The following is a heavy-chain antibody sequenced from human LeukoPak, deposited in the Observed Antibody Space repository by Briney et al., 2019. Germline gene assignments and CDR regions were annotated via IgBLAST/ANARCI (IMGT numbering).Heavy chain of an antibody. CDR1: GGSISSYY. CDR2: IYYSGST. Sequence: SETLSLTCTVSGGSISSYYWSWIRQPPGKGLEWIGYIYYSGSTNYNPSLTSRVTISVDTSKNQFSLRLSSVTAADTAVYYCARDYRSTIGGEYGMDVWGQGTTVTVSS. V-gene: IGHV4-59*12. J-gene: IGHJ6*02. CDR3: ARDYRSTIGGEYGMDV. D-gene: IGHD3-16*01.